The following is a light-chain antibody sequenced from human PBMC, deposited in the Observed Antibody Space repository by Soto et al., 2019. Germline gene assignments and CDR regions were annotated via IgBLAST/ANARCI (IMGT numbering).Light chain of an antibody. CDR1: SSDVGCYNY. J-gene: IGLJ1*01. Sequence: QSALTQPASVSGAPGQSITISCTGTSSDVGCYNYVSWYQQHPGKAPKLMIYDVSNRPSGVSNRFSGSKSGNTASLTISGLQAEDDSDYYCNSYTRSSTGVFGTGTKLTVL. CDR3: NSYTRSSTGV. V-gene: IGLV2-14*01. CDR2: DVS.